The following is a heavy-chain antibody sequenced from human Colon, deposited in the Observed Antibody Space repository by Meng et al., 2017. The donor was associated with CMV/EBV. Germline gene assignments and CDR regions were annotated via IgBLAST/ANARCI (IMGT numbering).Heavy chain of an antibody. V-gene: IGHV3-23*01. D-gene: IGHD3-9*01. CDR2: INGVGDIT. J-gene: IGHJ6*02. Sequence: GGSLRLSCAASGFTFNRNSMSWVRQAPGKGLEWVSGINGVGDITYYADSVKGRFTISRDKSNNTLYLQMNSLRPDDMAVYYCAKEFPSLKLVPYHYYAMDVWGQGTTVTVSS. CDR1: GFTFNRNS. CDR3: AKEFPSLKLVPYHYYAMDV.